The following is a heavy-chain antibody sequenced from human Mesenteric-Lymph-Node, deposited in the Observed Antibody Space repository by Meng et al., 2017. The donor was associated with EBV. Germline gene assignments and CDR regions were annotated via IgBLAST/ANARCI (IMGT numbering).Heavy chain of an antibody. CDR2: IFHTGST. D-gene: IGHD4-17*01. CDR1: GGTIRSNKW. CDR3: ATVGDYGDYVGLDN. V-gene: IGHV4-4*02. Sequence: GPGVWKASGSLPLACAVVGGTIRSNKWWGWVRQPPGKGLEWIGEIFHTGSTNYNPSLKSRLTMSVDKSKNQLSLKLTSVTAADTAVYYCATVGDYGDYVGLDNWGQGTLVTVSS. J-gene: IGHJ4*02.